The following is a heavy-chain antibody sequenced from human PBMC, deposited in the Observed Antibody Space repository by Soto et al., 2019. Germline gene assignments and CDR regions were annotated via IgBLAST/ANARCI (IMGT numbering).Heavy chain of an antibody. D-gene: IGHD6-19*01. V-gene: IGHV1-2*02. Sequence: QVQLVQSGAEVKKPGASVKVSCKASGYTFTGYYMHWVRQAPGQGLEWMGWINPNSGGTNYAQKFQGRVTITRDTFISPAYMELSRLRSVDTAVYYCARYNRIAVAAPGYWGQGTLVTVSS. CDR1: GYTFTGYY. J-gene: IGHJ4*02. CDR2: INPNSGGT. CDR3: ARYNRIAVAAPGY.